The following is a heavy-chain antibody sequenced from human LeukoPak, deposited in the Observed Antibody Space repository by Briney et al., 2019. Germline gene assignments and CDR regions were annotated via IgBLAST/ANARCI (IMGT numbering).Heavy chain of an antibody. D-gene: IGHD2-2*01. CDR1: GYTFTSYY. Sequence: XVSCKASGYTFTSYYMQWVRQAPGQGLEWMGWINPNRGGTNYAQKFQGRVTMTRDTSISTAYMELSRLRSDDTAVYYCARGGGVVVPADENYYGMDVWGQGTTVTVSS. CDR2: INPNRGGT. J-gene: IGHJ6*02. V-gene: IGHV1-2*02. CDR3: ARGGGVVVPADENYYGMDV.